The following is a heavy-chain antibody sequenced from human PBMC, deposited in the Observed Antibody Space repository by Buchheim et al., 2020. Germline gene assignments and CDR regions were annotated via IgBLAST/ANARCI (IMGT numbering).Heavy chain of an antibody. CDR2: IYHDGSS. V-gene: IGHV4-34*01. J-gene: IGHJ4*02. Sequence: QVQLQQWGAGLLKPSETLSLTCAVYGGSFSGYYWSWIRQPPGKGLEWIGSIYHDGSSYYNPSLKSRVTLSADTSKHQFSLKLSSVTAADTAVYYCASPFTSSYDLDYWGQGTL. CDR1: GGSFSGYY. D-gene: IGHD3-16*01. CDR3: ASPFTSSYDLDY.